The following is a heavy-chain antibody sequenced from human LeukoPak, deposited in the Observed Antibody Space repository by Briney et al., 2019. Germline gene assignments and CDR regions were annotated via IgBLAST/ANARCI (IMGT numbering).Heavy chain of an antibody. CDR1: GGSISTYY. V-gene: IGHV4-4*07. CDR3: ARAPQQLDWFDP. Sequence: SETLSLTCTVSGGSISTYYWSWIRQPAGKGLEWIGRIYSSGSTNYNPSLKSRVTMSVDTSKNQFSLKLSSVTAADTAVYYCARAPQQLDWFDPWGQGTLVTVSS. D-gene: IGHD6-13*01. J-gene: IGHJ5*02. CDR2: IYSSGST.